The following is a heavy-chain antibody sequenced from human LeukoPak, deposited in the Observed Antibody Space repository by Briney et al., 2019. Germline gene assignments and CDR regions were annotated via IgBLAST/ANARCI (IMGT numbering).Heavy chain of an antibody. V-gene: IGHV3-48*01. J-gene: IGHJ4*02. D-gene: IGHD3-9*01. CDR3: ARDKDILTGCYPFDY. Sequence: PGGSLRLSCAASGFTFSSYSMNWVRQAPGKGLEWVSYISSSSSTIYYADSVKGRFTISRDNAKNSLYLQMNSLRAEDTAVYYCARDKDILTGCYPFDYWGQGTLVTVSS. CDR2: ISSSSSTI. CDR1: GFTFSSYS.